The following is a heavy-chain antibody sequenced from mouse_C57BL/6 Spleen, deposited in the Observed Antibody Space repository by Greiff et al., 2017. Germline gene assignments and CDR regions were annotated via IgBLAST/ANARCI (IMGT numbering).Heavy chain of an antibody. CDR2: INSGGGST. V-gene: IGHV5-2*01. J-gene: IGHJ1*03. D-gene: IGHD2-1*01. CDR1: EYEFPSHD. CDR3: ARSNYEGYFDV. Sequence: EVQRVESGGGLVQPGESLKLSCESNEYEFPSHDMSWVRKTPVKRLELVAAINSGGGSTYYPDTMERRFIISRDNTKKTLYLQMSSLRSEDTALYYCARSNYEGYFDVWGTGTTVTVSS.